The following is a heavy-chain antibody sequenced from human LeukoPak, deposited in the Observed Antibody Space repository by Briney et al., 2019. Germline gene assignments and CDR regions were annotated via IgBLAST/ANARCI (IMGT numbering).Heavy chain of an antibody. CDR3: ARDRGPRTGSMVREAYDN. D-gene: IGHD3-10*01. Sequence: GGSLRLSCAASGFTFSNYWIHWVRQAPGKGLVWVSRISSDRSITNYADSVKGRFTISRDNAKNTLYLQMNSLRAEDTAVYYCARDRGPRTGSMVREAYDNWGQGTLVTVSS. J-gene: IGHJ4*02. V-gene: IGHV3-74*01. CDR2: ISSDRSIT. CDR1: GFTFSNYW.